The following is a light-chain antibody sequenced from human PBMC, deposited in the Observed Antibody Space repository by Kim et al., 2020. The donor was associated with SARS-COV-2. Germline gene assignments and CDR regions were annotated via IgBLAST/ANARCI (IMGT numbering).Light chain of an antibody. CDR2: DAF. J-gene: IGKJ5*01. CDR3: QQYGSAPPT. CDR1: KSISSIY. V-gene: IGKV3-20*01. Sequence: SPVDRATPSSWACKSISSIYIAWYKKKPGEAPRLVIYDAFSRDTGIPYRFSGSGSGTEFTLTISRLEPDDFAVYHCQQYGSAPPTFGQGTRLEI.